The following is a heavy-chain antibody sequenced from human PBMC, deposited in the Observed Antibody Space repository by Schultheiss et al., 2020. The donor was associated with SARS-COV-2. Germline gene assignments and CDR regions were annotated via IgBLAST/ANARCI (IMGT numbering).Heavy chain of an antibody. CDR1: GGSISSYY. CDR3: ARQRYNWNDDGMDV. Sequence: SQTLSLTCTVSGGSISSYYWSWLRQPPGKGLEWIGYIYYSGGTNYSPSLKSRVTISVDTSKNQFSLNLSSVTAADSAVYYCARQRYNWNDDGMDVWGQGTTVTVSS. D-gene: IGHD1-1*01. CDR2: IYYSGGT. V-gene: IGHV4-59*01. J-gene: IGHJ6*02.